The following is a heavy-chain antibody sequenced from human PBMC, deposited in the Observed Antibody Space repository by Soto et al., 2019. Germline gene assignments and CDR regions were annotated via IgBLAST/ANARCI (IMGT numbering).Heavy chain of an antibody. CDR1: GYTFNNYG. CDR2: INTYNGNT. CDR3: ARNYCSSTSCYYYYAMDV. J-gene: IGHJ6*02. V-gene: IGHV1-18*01. Sequence: ASVRFYCKASGYTFNNYGISWVRQAPGQGLEWMGWINTYNGNTEFAQKFQGRVTMTTDTSTSTAYMELRSLRSDDTAVYYCARNYCSSTSCYYYYAMDVWGQGTTVTVSS. D-gene: IGHD2-2*01.